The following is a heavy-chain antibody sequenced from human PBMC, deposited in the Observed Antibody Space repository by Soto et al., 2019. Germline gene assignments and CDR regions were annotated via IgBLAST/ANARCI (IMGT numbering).Heavy chain of an antibody. CDR2: IYWNDDR. J-gene: IGHJ6*02. CDR1: GFSLTTGGVG. V-gene: IGHV2-5*01. Sequence: GLTLVNPTQALTLTCTLSGFSLTTGGVGVGWTRQPPGRSLEWLAVIYWNDDRRRSPSLENRLTITKDTSKNQVVLTMTNMDPVDTATYYCIYRRASWDYHGLDVWGQGTPVTVSS. CDR3: IYRRASWDYHGLDV. D-gene: IGHD2-21*01.